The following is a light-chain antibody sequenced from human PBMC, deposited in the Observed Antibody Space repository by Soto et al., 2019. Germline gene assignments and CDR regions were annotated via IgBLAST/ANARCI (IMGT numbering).Light chain of an antibody. V-gene: IGLV1-40*01. CDR1: SSNIGAGYD. Sequence: QSVLAQPPSVSGAPGQTVTISCTGNSSNIGAGYDVHWYHHLPGTAPKLLIYANNIRPSGVPDRFSGSKSGTSASLAITGLQAEDEADYYCQSYDSSLSALYVFGTGTKAPS. J-gene: IGLJ1*01. CDR3: QSYDSSLSALYV. CDR2: ANN.